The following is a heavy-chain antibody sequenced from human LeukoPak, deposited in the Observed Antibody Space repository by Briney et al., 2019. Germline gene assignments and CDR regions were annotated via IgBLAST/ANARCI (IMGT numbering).Heavy chain of an antibody. Sequence: PSETLSLTCTASGGSIRNSHWSWIRQSPGKGLEWIGYIHNSGRTNYNPSLKSRVTGFVDTSKNQVSLRLSSVTAADTAVYYCARHGTISSESYFDYWGQGALVTVSS. CDR2: IHNSGRT. V-gene: IGHV4-59*08. J-gene: IGHJ4*02. CDR3: ARHGTISSESYFDY. D-gene: IGHD1-14*01. CDR1: GGSIRNSH.